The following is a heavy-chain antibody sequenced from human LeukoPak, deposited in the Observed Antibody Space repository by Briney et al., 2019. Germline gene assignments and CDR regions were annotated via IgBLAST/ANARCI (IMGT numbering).Heavy chain of an antibody. CDR1: GFTFSSYN. D-gene: IGHD3-9*01. CDR3: ARTYYDILTGYNPYFDY. J-gene: IGHJ4*02. V-gene: IGHV3-21*01. CDR2: ITASSTAI. Sequence: AGGSLRLSCAASGFTFSSYNMNWVRQAPGKGLEWVSSITASSTAIYSADSVKGRFTISRDNAKNFLYLQMNSLRAEDTAVYYCARTYYDILTGYNPYFDYWGQGILVTVSS.